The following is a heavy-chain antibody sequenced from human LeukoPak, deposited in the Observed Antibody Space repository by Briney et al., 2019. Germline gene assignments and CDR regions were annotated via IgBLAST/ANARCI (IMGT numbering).Heavy chain of an antibody. CDR1: GGSTSSGSYY. Sequence: SQTLSLTCTVSGGSTSSGSYYWSWIRQPAGKGLEWIGRIYTTGSTNYNPSLKSRVTISLDTSNNQFSLKLSSVTAADTAVYYCARDGYSSSWGQGTLVTVSS. V-gene: IGHV4-61*02. CDR3: ARDGYSSS. D-gene: IGHD6-13*01. CDR2: IYTTGST. J-gene: IGHJ4*02.